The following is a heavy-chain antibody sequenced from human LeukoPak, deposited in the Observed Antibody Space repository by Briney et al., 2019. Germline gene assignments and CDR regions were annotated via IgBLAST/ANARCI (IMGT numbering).Heavy chain of an antibody. D-gene: IGHD2-2*01. CDR1: GFTFGTYW. CDR2: MKQDGSEK. V-gene: IGHV3-7*01. CDR3: ARIYCSSTNCYRHFDY. J-gene: IGHJ4*02. Sequence: PGGSLRLSCTASGFTFGTYWMTWVRQAPGKGLEWVANMKQDGSEKYYVDSVKGRFTISRDNAKNSLYLQMNSLRAEDTAVYYCARIYCSSTNCYRHFDYWGQGTLVTVSS.